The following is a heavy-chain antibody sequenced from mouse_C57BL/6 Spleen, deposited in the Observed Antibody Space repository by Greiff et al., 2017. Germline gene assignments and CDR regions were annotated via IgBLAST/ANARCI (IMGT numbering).Heavy chain of an antibody. CDR3: ASHYDYLYYAMDY. Sequence: QVQLQQSGAELVKPGASVKMSCKASGYTFTSDWITWVKQRPGKGLEWIGDIYPGSGSTNHNEKFKSKATLTVDTSSSTAYMQLSSLTSEDSAVYYCASHYDYLYYAMDYWGQGTSVTVSS. CDR2: IYPGSGST. CDR1: GYTFTSDW. J-gene: IGHJ4*01. D-gene: IGHD2-4*01. V-gene: IGHV1-55*01.